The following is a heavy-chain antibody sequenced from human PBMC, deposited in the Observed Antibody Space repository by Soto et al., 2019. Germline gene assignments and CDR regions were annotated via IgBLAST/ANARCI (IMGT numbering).Heavy chain of an antibody. J-gene: IGHJ6*02. V-gene: IGHV3-23*01. CDR2: ISGSGGST. Sequence: GGSLRLSCAASGFTFSSYAMSWVRQAPGKGLEWVSAISGSGGSTYYADSVKGRFTISRDNSKNTLYLQMNSLRAEDTAVYYCAKAEGVLTGYYNGGDYYYYYGMDVWGQGTTVTVSS. CDR1: GFTFSSYA. D-gene: IGHD3-9*01. CDR3: AKAEGVLTGYYNGGDYYYYYGMDV.